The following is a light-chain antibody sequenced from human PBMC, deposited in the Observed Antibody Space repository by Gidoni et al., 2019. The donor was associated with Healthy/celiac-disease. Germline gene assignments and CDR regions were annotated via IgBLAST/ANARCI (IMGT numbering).Light chain of an antibody. CDR3: KQYGSSPWT. V-gene: IGKV3-20*01. Sequence: EILLTQSPGTLSLSPGERATLSCRASQSVSSSYLAWYQQKPGQATRLIIYGASSRATGSPDRVSGSGYGTDFTLTISRLETEDFAVYYCKQYGSSPWTFGQGTKVEIK. CDR2: GAS. CDR1: QSVSSSY. J-gene: IGKJ1*01.